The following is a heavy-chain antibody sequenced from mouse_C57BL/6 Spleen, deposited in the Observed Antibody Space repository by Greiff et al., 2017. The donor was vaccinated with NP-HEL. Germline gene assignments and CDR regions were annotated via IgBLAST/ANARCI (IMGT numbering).Heavy chain of an antibody. CDR1: GYTFTSYW. V-gene: IGHV1-52*01. CDR3: ARIYYDYGDY. CDR2: IDPSDSET. J-gene: IGHJ2*01. D-gene: IGHD2-4*01. Sequence: VQLQQPGAELVRPGSSVKLSCKASGYTFTSYWMHWVKQRPIQSLEWIGNIDPSDSETNYNQKFKDKATLTVDKSSSTAYIQLSWLTSEDSALYYCARIYYDYGDYWGQGTTLTVSS.